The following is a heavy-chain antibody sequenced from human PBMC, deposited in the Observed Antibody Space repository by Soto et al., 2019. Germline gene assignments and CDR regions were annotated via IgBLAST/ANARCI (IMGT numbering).Heavy chain of an antibody. Sequence: QVQLQESGPGLVKPSETLSLICTVSGGSISNYYWSWIRQPPGKGLEWIAYIHYSGSTKYNPSLQSRATISVNTSKNQFSLKLNSVTAADTAVYYCARQTPGTYGGYLDSWGQGTLVTVSS. CDR2: IHYSGST. D-gene: IGHD4-17*01. J-gene: IGHJ4*02. CDR1: GGSISNYY. CDR3: ARQTPGTYGGYLDS. V-gene: IGHV4-59*01.